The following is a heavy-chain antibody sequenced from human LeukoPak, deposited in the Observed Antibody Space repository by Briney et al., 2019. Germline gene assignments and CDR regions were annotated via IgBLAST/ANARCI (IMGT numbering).Heavy chain of an antibody. CDR1: GSTFTSYG. J-gene: IGHJ3*02. CDR3: ARVAGYDGFDI. V-gene: IGHV1-69*05. D-gene: IGHD2-15*01. Sequence: GASVKVSCKASGSTFTSYGISWVRQAPGQGLEWMGGIITFFGTANYAQKLQRRVTITTDKYTLTGYMEPESLGSEDAAVYYCARVAGYDGFDIWGQGTMVTVSS. CDR2: IITFFGTA.